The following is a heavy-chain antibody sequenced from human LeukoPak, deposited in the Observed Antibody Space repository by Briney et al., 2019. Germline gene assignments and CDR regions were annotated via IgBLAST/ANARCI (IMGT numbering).Heavy chain of an antibody. CDR3: ARGSRGYYSPHNWFDP. Sequence: SETLSLTCTVSGGSISSSSYYWGWIRQPPGQGLEWIGSIYYTGTTYYTPSLKSRVTISVDTSKNEFSLKLSSVTAADTAVYYCARGSRGYYSPHNWFDPWGQGTLVTVSS. J-gene: IGHJ5*02. CDR2: IYYTGTT. V-gene: IGHV4-39*07. CDR1: GGSISSSSYY. D-gene: IGHD3-16*01.